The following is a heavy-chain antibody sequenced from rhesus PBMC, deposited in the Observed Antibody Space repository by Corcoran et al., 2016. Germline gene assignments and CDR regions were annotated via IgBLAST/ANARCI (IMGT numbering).Heavy chain of an antibody. V-gene: IGHV4-80*01. J-gene: IGHJ4*01. CDR2: INGNSGST. CDR1: GASISSYW. CDR3: ARDRRGGGWSYFDY. Sequence: QVQLQESGPGLVKPSETLSLTCAVSGASISSYWWTWIRQPPGKGLEWIGEINGNSGSTNNNPSFKSRVTISKDASKKQFSLELSSVTAADTAVYYCARDRRGGGWSYFDYWGQGVLVTVSS. D-gene: IGHD6-37*01.